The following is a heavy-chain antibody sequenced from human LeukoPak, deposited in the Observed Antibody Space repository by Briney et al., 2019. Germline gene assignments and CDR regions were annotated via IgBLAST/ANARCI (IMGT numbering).Heavy chain of an antibody. V-gene: IGHV4-4*02. D-gene: IGHD4-17*01. CDR1: GGSISSSNW. CDR3: ARASHDYGDYSHFDY. CDR2: IYHSGST. Sequence: SGTLSLTCAVSGGSISSSNWSSWVRQPPGKGLEWIGEIYHSGSTNYNPSLKSRVTISLDKSKNQFSLKLYSVTAADTAVYYCARASHDYGDYSHFDYWGQGTLVTVSS. J-gene: IGHJ4*02.